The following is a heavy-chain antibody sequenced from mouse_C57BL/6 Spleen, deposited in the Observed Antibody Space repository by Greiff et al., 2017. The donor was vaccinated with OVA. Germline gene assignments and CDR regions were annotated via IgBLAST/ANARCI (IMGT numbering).Heavy chain of an antibody. CDR2: ISSGGDYI. Sequence: DVMLVESGEGLVKPGGSLKLSCAASGFTFSSYAMSWVRQTPEKRLEWVAYISSGGDYIYYADTVKGRFTISRDNARNTLYLQMSSLKSEDTAMYYCTRYYYGSSYFDYWGQSTTLTVSS. CDR1: GFTFSSYA. D-gene: IGHD1-1*01. J-gene: IGHJ2*01. V-gene: IGHV5-9-1*02. CDR3: TRYYYGSSYFDY.